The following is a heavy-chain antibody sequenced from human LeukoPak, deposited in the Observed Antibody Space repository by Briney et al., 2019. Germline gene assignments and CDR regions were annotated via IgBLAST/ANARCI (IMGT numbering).Heavy chain of an antibody. Sequence: SGPTLVNPTQTLTLTCTFSGFSLSTSRMRVSWIRQPPGKALEWLARIDWDDDKFYSTSLKTRLTISKDTSKNQVVLTMTNMDPVDTATYYCARTSYSGSYSTKYYYFDYWGQGTLVTVSS. V-gene: IGHV2-70*04. D-gene: IGHD1-26*01. CDR2: IDWDDDK. J-gene: IGHJ4*02. CDR3: ARTSYSGSYSTKYYYFDY. CDR1: GFSLSTSRMR.